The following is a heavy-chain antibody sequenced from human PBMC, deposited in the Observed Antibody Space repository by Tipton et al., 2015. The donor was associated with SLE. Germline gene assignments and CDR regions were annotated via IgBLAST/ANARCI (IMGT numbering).Heavy chain of an antibody. CDR2: ININSRTI. Sequence: SLRLSCVASGFGLSSHEMDWVRQAPGKGLEWVSYININSRTIYYADSVKGRFTVSRDNAKNSLYLQMNGLRVEDTAVYYCARDLRGYSMDVWGKGTTVTIST. CDR3: ARDLRGYSMDV. V-gene: IGHV3-48*03. D-gene: IGHD5-18*01. J-gene: IGHJ6*04. CDR1: GFGLSSHE.